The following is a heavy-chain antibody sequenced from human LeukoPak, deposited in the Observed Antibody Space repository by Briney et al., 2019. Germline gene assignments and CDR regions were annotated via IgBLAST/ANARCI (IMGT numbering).Heavy chain of an antibody. CDR3: ATARIVVVNSYFQH. CDR1: GFTFSSYA. J-gene: IGHJ1*01. CDR2: ISYDGSNK. D-gene: IGHD3-22*01. V-gene: IGHV3-30*01. Sequence: GGSLGLSCAASGFTFSSYAMHWVRQAPGKGLEWVAVISYDGSNKYYADSVKGRFTISRDNSKNTLYLQMNSLRAEDTAVYYCATARIVVVNSYFQHWGQGTLVTVSS.